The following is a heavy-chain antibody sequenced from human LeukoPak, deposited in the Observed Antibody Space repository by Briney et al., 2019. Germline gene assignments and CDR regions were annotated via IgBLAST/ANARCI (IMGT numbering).Heavy chain of an antibody. J-gene: IGHJ6*02. CDR1: GGSFSGYY. CDR2: INHSGST. CDR3: ARVPSKGYSSSQGPYYYGMDV. V-gene: IGHV4-34*01. Sequence: SETLSLTCAVYGGSFSGYYWSWIRQPPGKGLEWIGEINHSGSTNYNPSLKSRVTISVDTSKNQFSLKLSSVTAADTAVYYCARVPSKGYSSSQGPYYYGMDVWGQGTTVTVSS. D-gene: IGHD6-13*01.